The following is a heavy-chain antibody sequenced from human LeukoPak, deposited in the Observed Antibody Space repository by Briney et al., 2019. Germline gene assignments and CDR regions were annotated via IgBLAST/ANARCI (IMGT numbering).Heavy chain of an antibody. J-gene: IGHJ4*02. D-gene: IGHD6-19*01. CDR2: ITDTGSTT. CDR1: EFTFSSYA. CDR3: SKRRAASGLSSYSFDN. Sequence: PGGSLRLSCAASEFTFSSYAMTWVRQAPGKGLEWVSTITDTGSTTYYTDSVKGRFTISRDNSNNTLYLQMNSLRAEDTAVYYCSKRRAASGLSSYSFDNRGQGALVTASS. V-gene: IGHV3-23*01.